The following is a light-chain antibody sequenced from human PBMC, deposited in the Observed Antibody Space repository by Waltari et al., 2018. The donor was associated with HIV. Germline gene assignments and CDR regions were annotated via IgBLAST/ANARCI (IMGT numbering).Light chain of an antibody. J-gene: IGLJ3*02. CDR1: SGHSSYA. CDR3: QTWGSGIEV. V-gene: IGLV4-69*01. Sequence: QLVLTQSPSASASLGASVTLTCTLSSGHSSYAIAWHQQQPEKGPRYLMKVNSDGSHNKGDGIPDRFSGSSSGAERYLTISSLQSEDEADYYCQTWGSGIEVFGGGTKLTVL. CDR2: VNSDGSH.